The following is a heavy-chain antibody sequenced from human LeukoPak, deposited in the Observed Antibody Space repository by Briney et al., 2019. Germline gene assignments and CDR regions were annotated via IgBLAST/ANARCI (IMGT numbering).Heavy chain of an antibody. J-gene: IGHJ4*02. CDR2: ISGSGGST. CDR1: GFTFSSYA. V-gene: IGHV3-23*01. CDR3: AKGGRGSSSWFDY. D-gene: IGHD6-13*01. Sequence: GGSLRLSCAASGFTFSSYAMSWVRQAPGKGLEWVSVISGSGGSTYYADSVKGWFTISRDNSKNTLYLQMNSLRAEDTAVYYCAKGGRGSSSWFDYWGQGTLVTVSS.